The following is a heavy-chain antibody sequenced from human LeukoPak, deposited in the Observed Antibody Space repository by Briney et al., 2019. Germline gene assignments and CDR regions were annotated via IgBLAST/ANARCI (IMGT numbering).Heavy chain of an antibody. CDR2: ISSNGYST. CDR1: GYTFTGYY. Sequence: SCKASGYTFTGYYMHWVRQAPGKGPEYVSAISSNGYSTYYANSVKGRFTISRDNSRNMLYLQMGSLKTEDMAVYYCARDWTSDNWGQGTMVTVSS. CDR3: ARDWTSDN. D-gene: IGHD2-2*01. V-gene: IGHV3-64*01. J-gene: IGHJ3*01.